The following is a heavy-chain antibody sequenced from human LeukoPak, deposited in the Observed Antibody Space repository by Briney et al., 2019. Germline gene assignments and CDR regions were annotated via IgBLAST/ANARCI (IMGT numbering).Heavy chain of an antibody. CDR2: INDNRRT. J-gene: IGHJ4*02. CDR3: AKGQWGGNDY. CDR1: GGFFSDYY. V-gene: IGHV4-34*01. D-gene: IGHD1-26*01. Sequence: SETLSLTCAVYGGFFSDYYGSWMRQPPGKGLEWIGEINDNRRTNYNPSLKVRVTISLDTSKNQFSLNLSSVTAADTAVYYCAKGQWGGNDYWGQGNLVTVSS.